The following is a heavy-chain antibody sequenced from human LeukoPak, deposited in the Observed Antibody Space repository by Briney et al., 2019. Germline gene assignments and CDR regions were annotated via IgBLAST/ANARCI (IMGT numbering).Heavy chain of an antibody. CDR3: ARDGPCDFFDY. D-gene: IGHD3-3*01. CDR2: IYTSGGT. J-gene: IGHJ4*02. Sequence: PSETLSLTCTVSGGSISSYYRSWIRQPAGKGLEWIGRIYTSGGTNYNPSLKSRVTISLDESKNQFSLKLSSVTAADTAVYYCARDGPCDFFDYWGQGTLVTVSS. CDR1: GGSISSYY. V-gene: IGHV4-4*07.